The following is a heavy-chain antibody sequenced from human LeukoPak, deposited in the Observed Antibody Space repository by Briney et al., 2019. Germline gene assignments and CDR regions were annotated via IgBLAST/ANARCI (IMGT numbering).Heavy chain of an antibody. J-gene: IGHJ4*02. CDR2: ISGSGGST. CDR1: GFPFSSYA. CDR3: SKRAARGFYY. Sequence: PGVSLRLSCAASGFPFSSYAMSWVRQAPGKGLEWVSAISGSGGSTFYADSVKGRFPISRDKSNKSPNLQMNSLRAEDTVVYDWSKRAARGFYYWGQGSLVTVSS. V-gene: IGHV3-23*01. D-gene: IGHD6-6*01.